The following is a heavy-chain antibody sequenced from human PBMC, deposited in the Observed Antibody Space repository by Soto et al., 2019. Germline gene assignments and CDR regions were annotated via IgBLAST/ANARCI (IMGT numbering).Heavy chain of an antibody. Sequence: EVQLLESGGGLVQPGGSLRLSCAASGFTFSSYAMSWVRQAPGKGLEWVSAISGSGGSTYYADSLKGRFTISRDNSKNTLYLQMNRLRAEDTAVYYCANGFHRGPMYAFDIWCQGTMVTVSS. V-gene: IGHV3-23*01. CDR3: ANGFHRGPMYAFDI. CDR1: GFTFSSYA. D-gene: IGHD3-10*01. J-gene: IGHJ3*02. CDR2: ISGSGGST.